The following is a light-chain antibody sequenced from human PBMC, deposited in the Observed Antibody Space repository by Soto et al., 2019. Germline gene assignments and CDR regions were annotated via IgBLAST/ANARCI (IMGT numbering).Light chain of an antibody. V-gene: IGKV3-11*01. CDR3: QQRRNWVS. CDR2: DTS. J-gene: IGKJ3*01. CDR1: QSVDTY. Sequence: IPLTQSPAILSLSPGDRATLSCTASQSVDTYIAWYQQRPGQPPRLLIHDTSHRASGVPARFRGSGSGTDFTLTRTSLEPEDFEVYFCQQRRNWVSFGPGTRL.